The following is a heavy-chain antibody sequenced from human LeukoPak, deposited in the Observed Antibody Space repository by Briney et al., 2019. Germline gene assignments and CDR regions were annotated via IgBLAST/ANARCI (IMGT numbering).Heavy chain of an antibody. V-gene: IGHV3-23*01. CDR1: GFTFSSYA. Sequence: PGGSLRLSCAASGFTFSSYAMSWVRQAPGKGLEWVSAISGSGGSTYYADSVKGRFTISRDNSKNSLYLQMNSLRAEDTALYYCARAAATRDYFDYWGQGTLVTVSS. D-gene: IGHD6-13*01. CDR3: ARAAATRDYFDY. J-gene: IGHJ4*02. CDR2: ISGSGGST.